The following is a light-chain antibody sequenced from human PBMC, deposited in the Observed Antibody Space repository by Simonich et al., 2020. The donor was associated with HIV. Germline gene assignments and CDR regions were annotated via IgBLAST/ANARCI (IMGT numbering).Light chain of an antibody. Sequence: DIVLTQTPLSLSVTPGQPASISCKSSQSLLHSDGKTYLYWYLQKPGQSPQLLMYEVSNRFSGVPDRFSGSGSGTDFTLKISRVEAEDVGVYYCMQGIHLWTFGQGTKVEIK. J-gene: IGKJ1*01. CDR1: QSLLHSDGKTY. V-gene: IGKV2-29*03. CDR3: MQGIHLWT. CDR2: EVS.